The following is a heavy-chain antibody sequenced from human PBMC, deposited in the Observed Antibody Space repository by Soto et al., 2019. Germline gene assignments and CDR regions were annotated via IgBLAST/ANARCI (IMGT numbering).Heavy chain of an antibody. CDR1: GYRFSSSW. CDR3: TKGSTSPLDS. V-gene: IGHV5-51*01. Sequence: PGESLKISCQGTGYRFSSSWIGWVRQKPGKGLEWLGNVYPSDSDVRYSPAFEGQVTISADNSISTAYLRLLNLKASDTAIYYCTKGSTSPLDSWGQGTRVTVSS. J-gene: IGHJ4*02. CDR2: VYPSDSDV.